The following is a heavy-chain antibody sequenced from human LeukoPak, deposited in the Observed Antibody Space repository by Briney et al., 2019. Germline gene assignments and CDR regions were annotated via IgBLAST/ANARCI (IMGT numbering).Heavy chain of an antibody. CDR2: IRYVGINK. CDR1: GFTFSTYG. D-gene: IGHD3-22*01. V-gene: IGHV3-30*02. CDR3: ARESLSSGYYYYYYYMDV. J-gene: IGHJ6*03. Sequence: GGSLRLSCAASGFTFSTYGMHWVRQAPGKGLEWVSFIRYVGINKYYADSVKGRFTISRDNSKNTLYLQMNSLRAEDTAVYYCARESLSSGYYYYYYYMDVWGKGTTVTISS.